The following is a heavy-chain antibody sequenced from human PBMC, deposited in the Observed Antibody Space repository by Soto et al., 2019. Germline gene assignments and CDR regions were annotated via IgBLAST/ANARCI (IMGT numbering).Heavy chain of an antibody. CDR2: INHSGST. D-gene: IGHD1-7*01. Sequence: PSETLSLTCAVYGGSFSGYYWSWIRQPPGKGLEWIGEINHSGSTNYNPSLKSRVTISVDTSKNQFSLKLSSVTAADTAVYYCARVEYNWNSIFDYWGQGTLVTVSS. CDR3: ARVEYNWNSIFDY. V-gene: IGHV4-34*01. J-gene: IGHJ4*02. CDR1: GGSFSGYY.